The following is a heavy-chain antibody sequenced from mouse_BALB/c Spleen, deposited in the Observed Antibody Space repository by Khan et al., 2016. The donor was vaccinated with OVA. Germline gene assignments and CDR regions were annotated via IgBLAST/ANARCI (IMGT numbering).Heavy chain of an antibody. CDR3: ARGFYGNPFAY. D-gene: IGHD2-1*01. CDR2: ISDGGTYT. V-gene: IGHV5-4*02. J-gene: IGHJ3*01. Sequence: EVQLVESGGDLVKPGGSLKLSCAASGFTFSDYYMYWVRQTPETRLEWVATISDGGTYTYYPDSVTGRFTISRDDAMNDLYLQMTSLKSEDTAISYCARGFYGNPFAYWGQGTLVTVSA. CDR1: GFTFSDYY.